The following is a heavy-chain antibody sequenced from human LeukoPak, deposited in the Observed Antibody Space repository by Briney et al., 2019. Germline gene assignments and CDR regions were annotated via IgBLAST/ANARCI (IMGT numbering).Heavy chain of an antibody. V-gene: IGHV1-69*13. J-gene: IGHJ4*02. CDR1: GGTFSSYA. CDR2: VIPIFGTA. CDR3: ARDTNKLELRPQSFDY. Sequence: RASVKVSCKASGGTFSSYAISWVRQAPGQGLEWMGGVIPIFGTANYAQKFQGRVTITADESTSTAYMELSSLRSEDTAVYYCARDTNKLELRPQSFDYWGQGTLVTVSS. D-gene: IGHD1-7*01.